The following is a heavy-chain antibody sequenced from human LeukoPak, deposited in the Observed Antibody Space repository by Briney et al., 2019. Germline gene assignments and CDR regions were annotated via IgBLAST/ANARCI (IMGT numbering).Heavy chain of an antibody. CDR2: IFYSGGT. CDR3: ARRNTADASIDF. CDR1: GGSMSGHW. V-gene: IGHV4-59*08. J-gene: IGHJ4*02. D-gene: IGHD2/OR15-2a*01. Sequence: SETLSLTCTVSGGSMSGHWWSWIRQSPGKGREWIGDIFYSGGTNNNSPLKSRLTMSLDTSKNQFSLKLSSVTAADTAMYYCARRNTADASIDFWGQGILVIASS.